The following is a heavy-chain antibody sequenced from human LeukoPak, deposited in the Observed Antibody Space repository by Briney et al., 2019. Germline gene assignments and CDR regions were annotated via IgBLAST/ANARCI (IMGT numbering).Heavy chain of an antibody. J-gene: IGHJ4*02. CDR2: ISGSGGST. D-gene: IGHD3-10*01. V-gene: IGHV3-23*01. Sequence: GGSLRLSCAASGFTFSSYAMSWVRQAPGKGLEWVSAISGSGGSTYYADSVKGRFTISRDNSKNTLYLQMNSLRAEGAAVCYCAKGGGLWFGELFDYWGQGTLVTVSS. CDR1: GFTFSSYA. CDR3: AKGGGLWFGELFDY.